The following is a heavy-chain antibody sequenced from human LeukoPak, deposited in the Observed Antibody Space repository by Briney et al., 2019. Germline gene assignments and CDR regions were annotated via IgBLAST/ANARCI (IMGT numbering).Heavy chain of an antibody. CDR1: GFTFSSYA. CDR2: ISGSGGST. V-gene: IGHV3-23*01. J-gene: IGHJ3*01. CDR3: AKEPTFGVRGVTDPFDL. Sequence: GGSLRLSCAASGFTFSSYAMSWVRQAPGKGLEWVSAISGSGGSTYYADSVKGRFTISRDNSKNTLFLQMNSLRAEDAAVYYCAKEPTFGVRGVTDPFDLWGQGTMVIVSS. D-gene: IGHD3-10*01.